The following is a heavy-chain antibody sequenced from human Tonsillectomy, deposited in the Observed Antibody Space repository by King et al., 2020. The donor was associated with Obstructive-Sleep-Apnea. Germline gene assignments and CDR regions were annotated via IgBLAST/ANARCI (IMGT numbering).Heavy chain of an antibody. J-gene: IGHJ4*02. CDR1: GGSISSGSYY. D-gene: IGHD6-19*01. CDR2: IYYSGST. Sequence: QLQESGPGLEKPSETLSLTCTVSGGSISSGSYYWGWIRQPPGKALEWIGSIYYSGSTYYNPSLKSRVTISVDTSKNQFSLKLSSVTAADTAVYYCAVSSGWYKQIDYWGQGTLVTVSS. CDR3: AVSSGWYKQIDY. V-gene: IGHV4-39*07.